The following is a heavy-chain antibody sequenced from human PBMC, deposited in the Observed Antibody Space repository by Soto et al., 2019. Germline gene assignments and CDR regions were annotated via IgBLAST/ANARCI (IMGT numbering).Heavy chain of an antibody. Sequence: EVQLVESGGGLVKPGGSLRLSCAASGFTFSNAWMNWVRQAPGKGLEWVGRIKSKTDGGTTEYAAPVKGRFTISRDDSKNTLYLQMNSLKTEDTAVYYCTTDRAILTGYSHDIDYWGQGTLVTVSS. CDR1: GFTFSNAW. J-gene: IGHJ4*02. V-gene: IGHV3-15*07. CDR3: TTDRAILTGYSHDIDY. CDR2: IKSKTDGGTT. D-gene: IGHD3-9*01.